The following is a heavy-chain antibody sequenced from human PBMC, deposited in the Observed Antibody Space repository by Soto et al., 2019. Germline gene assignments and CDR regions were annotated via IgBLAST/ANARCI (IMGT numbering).Heavy chain of an antibody. Sequence: SETLSLTCAVSGYSISSGYYCGWIRQPPGKGLEWIGSIYHSGSTYYNPSLKSRVTISVDTSKNQFSLKLSSVTAADTAVYYCARDGYYDILTGYSDWFDPWGQGTLVTVSS. D-gene: IGHD3-9*01. CDR3: ARDGYYDILTGYSDWFDP. CDR2: IYHSGST. CDR1: GYSISSGYY. V-gene: IGHV4-38-2*02. J-gene: IGHJ5*02.